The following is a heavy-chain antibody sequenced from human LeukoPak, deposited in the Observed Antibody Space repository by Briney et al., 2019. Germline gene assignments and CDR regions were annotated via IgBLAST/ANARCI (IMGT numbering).Heavy chain of an antibody. CDR3: AEDFTAVAKYYFDY. D-gene: IGHD6-19*01. CDR2: ISGSGGST. V-gene: IGHV3-23*01. Sequence: GGSLRLSRAASGFTFSSYAMSWVRHAPGKGLEWVSAISGSGGSTYYADSVKGRFTISRDNSKNTLYLQMNSLRAEDTAVYYCAEDFTAVAKYYFDYWGQGTLVTVSS. J-gene: IGHJ4*02. CDR1: GFTFSSYA.